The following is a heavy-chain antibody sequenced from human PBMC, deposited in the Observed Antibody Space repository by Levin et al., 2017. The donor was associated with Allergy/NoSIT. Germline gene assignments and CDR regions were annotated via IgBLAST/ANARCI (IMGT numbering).Heavy chain of an antibody. CDR2: IYSGDNT. D-gene: IGHD3-10*01. J-gene: IGHJ4*02. CDR1: GFTVSGNY. V-gene: IGHV3-66*01. CDR3: ARDRITMVRGVMRNYFDF. Sequence: TGGSLRLSCAASGFTVSGNYMSWVRQAPGKGLEWVSVIYSGDNTYYADSVKGRFTISTDNSKNTLYLQMNSLRAEDTAVYYCARDRITMVRGVMRNYFDFWGQGTLVTVSS.